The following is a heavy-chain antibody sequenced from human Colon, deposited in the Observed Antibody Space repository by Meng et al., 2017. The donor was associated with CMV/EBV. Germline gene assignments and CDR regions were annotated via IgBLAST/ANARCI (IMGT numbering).Heavy chain of an antibody. V-gene: IGHV3-9*01. CDR1: GFAFSESG. Sequence: SLKISCVASGFAFSESGMHWIRQSPGKGLEWVAGITWTSGSTGYADSVRGRFTISRGNAENTVFLQMSSLRVEDTAVYYCEFRYDRSGDYYWGQGTLVTVSS. CDR2: ITWTSGST. CDR3: EFRYDRSGDYY. J-gene: IGHJ4*02. D-gene: IGHD3-22*01.